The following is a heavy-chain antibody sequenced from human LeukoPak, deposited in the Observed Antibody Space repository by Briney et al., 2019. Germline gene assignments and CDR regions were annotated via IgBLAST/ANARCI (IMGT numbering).Heavy chain of an antibody. Sequence: ASVKVSCKASGGTFSSYAISWVRQAPGQGLEWMGGIIPIFGTANYAQKFQGRVTITTDETTSTAYMELSSLRSEDTAVYYCARVVGAKRGNAFDIWGQGTMVTVSS. J-gene: IGHJ3*02. D-gene: IGHD1-26*01. CDR1: GGTFSSYA. CDR2: IIPIFGTA. CDR3: ARVVGAKRGNAFDI. V-gene: IGHV1-69*05.